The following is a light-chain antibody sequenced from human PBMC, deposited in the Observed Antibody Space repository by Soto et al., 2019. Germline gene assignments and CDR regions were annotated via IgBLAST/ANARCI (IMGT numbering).Light chain of an antibody. CDR1: TGAVTSGHY. CDR2: DTS. CDR3: QTWGTGFQL. Sequence: QAVVTQEPSLTVSPGGTVTLTCGSSTGAVTSGHYPYWFQQKPGQAPRTLIYDTSNKHSWTPARFSGSLLGGKAALTLSGAQPEDEAEYYCQTWGTGFQLFGGGTKLTVL. V-gene: IGLV7-46*01. J-gene: IGLJ2*01.